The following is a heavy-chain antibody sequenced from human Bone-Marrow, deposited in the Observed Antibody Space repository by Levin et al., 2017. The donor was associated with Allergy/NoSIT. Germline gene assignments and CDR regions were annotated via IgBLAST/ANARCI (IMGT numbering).Heavy chain of an antibody. CDR1: GFSLTTSGVG. D-gene: IGHD2/OR15-2a*01. Sequence: SGPTLVKPTQTLTLTCDFSGFSLTTSGVGVGWIRQPPGRALEWLALNRWHDEKRYSPSLQNRLTVARDTSRNQFFLTMTDMDPVDTGTYYCVQIEDIRSVYGPVEHWGQGTLVIVSS. CDR3: VQIEDIRSVYGPVEH. V-gene: IGHV2-5*04. CDR2: NRWHDEK. J-gene: IGHJ1*01.